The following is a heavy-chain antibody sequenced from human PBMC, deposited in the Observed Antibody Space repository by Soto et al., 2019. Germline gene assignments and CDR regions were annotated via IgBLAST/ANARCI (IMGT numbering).Heavy chain of an antibody. Sequence: QVQLQESGPGLVKPSGTLSLTCAVSSGSISTDYWWSWVRQPPGKGLEWIGEVHRSGTTNYIQSLKSRVTMSVDKSDKHVSLELTSVAAADAAVYYCARGVSFRWVSWGQGTLVTVSS. J-gene: IGHJ5*02. CDR3: ARGVSFRWVS. D-gene: IGHD2-8*01. CDR1: SGSISTDYW. CDR2: VHRSGTT. V-gene: IGHV4-4*02.